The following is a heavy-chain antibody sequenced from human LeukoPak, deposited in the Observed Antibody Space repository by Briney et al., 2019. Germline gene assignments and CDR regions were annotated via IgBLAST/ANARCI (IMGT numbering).Heavy chain of an antibody. CDR3: ARDRNAYYYDSSGYSN. Sequence: ASVTVSCKASGYTFTSYYMHWVRQAPGQGLEWMGIINPSGGSTSYAQKFQGRVTMTRDTSTSTVYMELSSLRSEDTAVYYCARDRNAYYYDSSGYSNWGQGTLVTVSS. CDR1: GYTFTSYY. J-gene: IGHJ4*02. CDR2: INPSGGST. D-gene: IGHD3-22*01. V-gene: IGHV1-46*01.